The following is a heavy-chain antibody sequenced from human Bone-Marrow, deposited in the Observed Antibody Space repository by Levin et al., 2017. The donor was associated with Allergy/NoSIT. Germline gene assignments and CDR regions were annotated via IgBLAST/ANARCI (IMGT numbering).Heavy chain of an antibody. CDR2: ISWSGGSV. J-gene: IGHJ6*02. CDR3: AKDIRSGTYSYSFYFYLMDV. V-gene: IGHV3-9*01. D-gene: IGHD1-26*01. CDR1: GFTFETHA. Sequence: LSLTCAASGFTFETHAMHWVRQAPGKGLEWVSGISWSGGSVGYADSVKGRFTISRDNARNFLYLQMNSLRAEDTALYYCAKDIRSGTYSYSFYFYLMDVWGQGTTVTVSS.